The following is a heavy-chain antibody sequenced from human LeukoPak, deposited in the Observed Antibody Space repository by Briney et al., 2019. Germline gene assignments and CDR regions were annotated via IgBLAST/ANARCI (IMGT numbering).Heavy chain of an antibody. J-gene: IGHJ4*02. CDR3: ARDHNYAFDN. Sequence: GGSLRLSCTASGFPFIEYSMNWVRQAPGKGLEWISYIGISSGNTKYADSVKGRFAISADNAKNSLYLQMNSLRVEDAAVYYCARDHNYAFDNWGQGTLVSVSS. CDR1: GFPFIEYS. D-gene: IGHD5-18*01. V-gene: IGHV3-48*04. CDR2: IGISSGNT.